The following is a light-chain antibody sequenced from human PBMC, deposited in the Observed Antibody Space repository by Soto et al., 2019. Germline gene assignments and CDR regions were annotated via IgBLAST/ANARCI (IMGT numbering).Light chain of an antibody. V-gene: IGLV2-8*01. CDR2: EVT. J-gene: IGLJ1*01. Sequence: QSVLTQPPSASGSPGQSITISCTGTSSDVGGFNYVSWHQQHPGKAPKVIIYEVTKRPSGVPDRFSGSKSANTASLTVSGLQAEDEADYYCSSYAGSNNPLFVFGTGTNVTVL. CDR1: SSDVGGFNY. CDR3: SSYAGSNNPLFV.